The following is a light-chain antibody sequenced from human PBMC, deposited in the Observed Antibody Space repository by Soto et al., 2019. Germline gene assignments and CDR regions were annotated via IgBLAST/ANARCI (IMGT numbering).Light chain of an antibody. CDR3: QQYNNWPPAYT. Sequence: EIVLTQSPATLSVSPGERATLSCRASQRISNKLAWYQQKPAQAPRLLIYDSNTRATGIPARFSGSGSGTDFTLTISSLQSEDFVVYYCQQYNNWPPAYTFGQGTKLDFK. CDR2: DSN. V-gene: IGKV3D-15*01. J-gene: IGKJ2*01. CDR1: QRISNK.